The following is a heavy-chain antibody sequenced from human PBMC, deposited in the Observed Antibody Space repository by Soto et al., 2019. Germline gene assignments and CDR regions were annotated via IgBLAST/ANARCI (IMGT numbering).Heavy chain of an antibody. Sequence: SETLSLTCTVSGGSISSSSYYWGWIRQPPGKGLEWIGSIYYSGSTYYNPSLKSRVTISVDTSKNQFSLKLSSVTAADTAVYYCARQKGDYGDYVGYWGQGTLVTVYS. J-gene: IGHJ4*02. V-gene: IGHV4-39*01. CDR1: GGSISSSSYY. CDR2: IYYSGST. CDR3: ARQKGDYGDYVGY. D-gene: IGHD4-17*01.